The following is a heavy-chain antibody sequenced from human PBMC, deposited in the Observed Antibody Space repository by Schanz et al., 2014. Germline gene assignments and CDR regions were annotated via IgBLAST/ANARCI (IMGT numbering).Heavy chain of an antibody. CDR2: ISVYKHNK. CDR1: GYIFINSG. Sequence: QVQLVQSGAEVKKPGATVKVSCKASGYIFINSGISWVRQAPGQGLEWMGWISVYKHNKEYDQKFQGRVTITSDTSASTAYMELSSLRSEDTAVYSCARGIGGYGANNYFDYWGQGTLVTVSS. V-gene: IGHV1-18*01. J-gene: IGHJ4*02. D-gene: IGHD5-12*01. CDR3: ARGIGGYGANNYFDY.